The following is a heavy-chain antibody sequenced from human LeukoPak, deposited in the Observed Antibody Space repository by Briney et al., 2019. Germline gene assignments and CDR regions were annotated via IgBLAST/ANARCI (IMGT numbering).Heavy chain of an antibody. CDR3: AKGGCSSTTCYLANP. Sequence: GGSLRLSCAASGLTFSSYCMHWVRQAPGKGLEWVAVISYDGTIRNYADSVKGRFTISRDNSKNTLYLQMNSLRAEDTAVYYCAKGGCSSTTCYLANPWGQGTLVTVSS. D-gene: IGHD2-2*01. J-gene: IGHJ5*02. V-gene: IGHV3-30*18. CDR1: GLTFSSYC. CDR2: ISYDGTIR.